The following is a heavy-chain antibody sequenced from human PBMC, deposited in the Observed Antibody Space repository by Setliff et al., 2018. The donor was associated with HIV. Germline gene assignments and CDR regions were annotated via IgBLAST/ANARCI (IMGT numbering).Heavy chain of an antibody. D-gene: IGHD6-13*01. CDR1: DFTFSSYA. CDR2: IRYDGSNK. CDR3: AKGAAAGPNHFFDY. Sequence: PGGSLRLSCAPSDFTFSSYAMHWVRQAPGKGLEWVSFIRYDGSNKYYAASVKGRFTISRDNSTNTLYLQMNSLRPEDTAVYYCAKGAAAGPNHFFDYWGQGTLVTVSS. J-gene: IGHJ4*02. V-gene: IGHV3-30*02.